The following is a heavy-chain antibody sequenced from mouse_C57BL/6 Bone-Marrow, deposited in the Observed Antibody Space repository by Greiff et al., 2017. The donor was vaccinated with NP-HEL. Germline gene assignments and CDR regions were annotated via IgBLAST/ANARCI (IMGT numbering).Heavy chain of an antibody. CDR2: INPNNGGT. J-gene: IGHJ1*03. Sequence: EVQLQQSGPELVKPGASVKISCKASGYTFTDYYMNWVKQSNGKSLEWIGDINPNNGGTSYTQKFKGKATLTVDKSSSTAYMELRSLTSEDSAVYYCARDISSYVGWYFDVWGTGTTVTVSS. V-gene: IGHV1-26*01. D-gene: IGHD1-1*01. CDR1: GYTFTDYY. CDR3: ARDISSYVGWYFDV.